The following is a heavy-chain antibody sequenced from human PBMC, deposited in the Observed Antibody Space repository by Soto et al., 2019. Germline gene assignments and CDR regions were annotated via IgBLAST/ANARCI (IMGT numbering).Heavy chain of an antibody. CDR1: GGTFVRHV. V-gene: IGHV1-69*09. CDR3: AAPAGAATWCSPSHNLDH. D-gene: IGHD6-13*01. J-gene: IGHJ4*02. Sequence: QVQLVQSGAEVKKPESSVKVSCKTSGGTFVRHVISWVRQAPGQGPEWMGKINPLSRIPNYAQKFQDRVTFTADTDSSTAYMELSSLRSDDTAVYYCAAPAGAATWCSPSHNLDHWGQGTLVTVSS. CDR2: INPLSRIP.